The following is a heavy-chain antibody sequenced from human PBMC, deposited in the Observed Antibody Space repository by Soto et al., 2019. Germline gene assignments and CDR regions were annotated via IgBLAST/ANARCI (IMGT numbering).Heavy chain of an antibody. V-gene: IGHV3-30*18. CDR3: AKDGYCSSTSCYTGPIAARSYYYGMDV. D-gene: IGHD2-2*02. Sequence: PGGSLRLSCAASGFTFSSYGMHWVRQAPGKGLEWVAVISYNGSNKYYADSVKGRFTISRDNSKNTLYLQMNSLRAEDTAVYYCAKDGYCSSTSCYTGPIAARSYYYGMDVWGQGTTVTVSS. J-gene: IGHJ6*02. CDR2: ISYNGSNK. CDR1: GFTFSSYG.